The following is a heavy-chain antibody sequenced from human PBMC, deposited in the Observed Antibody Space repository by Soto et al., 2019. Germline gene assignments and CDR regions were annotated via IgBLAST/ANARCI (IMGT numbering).Heavy chain of an antibody. D-gene: IGHD1-26*01. Sequence: ASVKVSCKASGYTFTSYGISWVRQAPGQGLEWMGWISAYNGNTNYAQKLQGRVTMTTDTSTSTAYMELRSLRSDDTAVYYCARICSSLPPRHQWELEGDYCGHGTLVTVSP. V-gene: IGHV1-18*04. CDR2: ISAYNGNT. CDR3: ARICSSLPPRHQWELEGDY. CDR1: GYTFTSYG. J-gene: IGHJ4*01.